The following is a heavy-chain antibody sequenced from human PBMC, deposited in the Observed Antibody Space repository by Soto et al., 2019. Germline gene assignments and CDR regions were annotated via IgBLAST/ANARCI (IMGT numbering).Heavy chain of an antibody. CDR2: IYWDDDK. Sequence: SGPTLVKPTQTLTLTCTFSGFSLSTSGVGVGWIRQPPGKALEWLALIYWDDDKRYSPSLKSRLTITKDTSKNQVVLTMTNMDPVDTATYYCAHGVLRFLEWPLLDAFDIWGQGTMVTVSS. J-gene: IGHJ3*02. D-gene: IGHD3-3*01. CDR3: AHGVLRFLEWPLLDAFDI. V-gene: IGHV2-5*02. CDR1: GFSLSTSGVG.